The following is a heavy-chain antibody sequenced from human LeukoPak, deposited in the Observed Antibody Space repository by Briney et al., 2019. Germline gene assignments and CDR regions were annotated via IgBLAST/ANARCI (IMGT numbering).Heavy chain of an antibody. D-gene: IGHD3-16*01. CDR3: ARQGADYFYYYIDV. V-gene: IGHV4-39*01. J-gene: IGHJ6*03. CDR2: IYYSGST. Sequence: SETLSLTCSVSGGSISSNSFYWGWIRQPPGKGLEWIGSIYYSGSTFYNSSLESRVTLSVDMSKNQLSLKLTSMTAADTAVYYCARQGADYFYYYIDVWGEGTAVAVPS. CDR1: GGSISSNSFY.